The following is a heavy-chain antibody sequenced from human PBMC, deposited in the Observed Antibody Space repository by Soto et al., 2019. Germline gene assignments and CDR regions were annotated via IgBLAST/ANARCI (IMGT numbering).Heavy chain of an antibody. D-gene: IGHD3-22*01. CDR1: GGTFSSYA. V-gene: IGHV1-69*01. CDR3: AREHDSSGYDERGHFFDY. CDR2: IIPIFGTA. J-gene: IGHJ4*02. Sequence: QVQLVQSGAEVKKPGSSVKVSCKASGGTFSSYAISWVRQAPGQGLEWMGGIIPIFGTANYAQKFQGRVTINADESTSTAYMELSSLRSEDTAVYYCAREHDSSGYDERGHFFDYWGQGTLVTVSS.